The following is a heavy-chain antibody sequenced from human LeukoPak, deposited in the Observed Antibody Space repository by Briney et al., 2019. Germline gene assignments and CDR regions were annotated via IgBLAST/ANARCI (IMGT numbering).Heavy chain of an antibody. CDR3: AKNYGSGSQYYFDY. Sequence: ASVKVSCKASGYTFTGYYMHWVRQAPGQGLEWMGRINPNSGGTNYAQKFQGRVTMTRDTSISTAYMERSRLRSDDTAVYYCAKNYGSGSQYYFDYWGQGTLVTVSS. D-gene: IGHD3-10*01. CDR1: GYTFTGYY. V-gene: IGHV1-2*06. CDR2: INPNSGGT. J-gene: IGHJ4*02.